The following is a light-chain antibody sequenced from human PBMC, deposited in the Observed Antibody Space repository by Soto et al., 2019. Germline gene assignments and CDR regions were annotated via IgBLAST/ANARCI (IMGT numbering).Light chain of an antibody. J-gene: IGKJ3*01. Sequence: EIVMTQSPATLSVSPGERATLSCRASQSVSSDLAWFQQTPGQAPRLLIYGPSTGATGIPARFSGSGSGTEFTLTISSLQSEDVAVYYGQQDSNWAPITVGPGTKVDIK. CDR1: QSVSSD. V-gene: IGKV3-15*01. CDR3: QQDSNWAPIT. CDR2: GPS.